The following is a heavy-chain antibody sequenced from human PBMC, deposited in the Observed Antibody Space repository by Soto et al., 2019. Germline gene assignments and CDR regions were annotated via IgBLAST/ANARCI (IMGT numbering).Heavy chain of an antibody. CDR2: IIPIFGTE. V-gene: IGHV1-69*01. D-gene: IGHD4-4*01. J-gene: IGHJ5*02. CDR1: GGTFSSYA. Sequence: QVQLVQSGAAVKKTGSSVKVSCKASGGTFSSYAISWVRQAPGQGLEWLGGIIPIFGTENYAQKFQGRVTLTADESTSTAYIELSSLRSEDTAVYYCASTPTVDYNPGDWFDPWGQGTLVTVSS. CDR3: ASTPTVDYNPGDWFDP.